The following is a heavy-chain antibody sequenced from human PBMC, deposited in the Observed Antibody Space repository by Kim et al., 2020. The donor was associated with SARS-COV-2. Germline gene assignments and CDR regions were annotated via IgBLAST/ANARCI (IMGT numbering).Heavy chain of an antibody. CDR2: IYYSGST. J-gene: IGHJ6*02. CDR3: ARDQYYYDSSGYYTYGMDV. Sequence: SETLSLTCTASGGSISSYYWSWIRQPPGKGLEWIGYIYYSGSTNYNPSLKSRVTISVDTSKNQFSLKLSSVTAADTAVYYCARDQYYYDSSGYYTYGMDVWGQGTTVTVSS. D-gene: IGHD3-22*01. V-gene: IGHV4-59*01. CDR1: GGSISSYY.